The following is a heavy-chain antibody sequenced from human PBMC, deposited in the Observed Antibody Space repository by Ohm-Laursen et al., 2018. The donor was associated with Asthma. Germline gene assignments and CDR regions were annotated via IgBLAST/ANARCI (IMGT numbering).Heavy chain of an antibody. CDR1: GFTFSSYS. J-gene: IGHJ4*02. CDR3: AREYSSSYLDY. D-gene: IGHD6-6*01. Sequence: RSLRLSCSASGFTFSSYSMNWIRQAPGKGLEWVAVISYDGSNKYYADSVKGRFTISRDNSKNTLYLQMNSLRAEDTAVYYCAREYSSSYLDYWGQGTLVTVSS. CDR2: ISYDGSNK. V-gene: IGHV3-30*03.